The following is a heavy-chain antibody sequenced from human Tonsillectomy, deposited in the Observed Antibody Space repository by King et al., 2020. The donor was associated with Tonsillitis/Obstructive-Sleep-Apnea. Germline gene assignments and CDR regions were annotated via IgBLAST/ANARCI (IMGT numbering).Heavy chain of an antibody. CDR3: ARAYYDSRGWGFHP. V-gene: IGHV1-18*01. D-gene: IGHD3-22*01. Sequence: QLVQSGAEVKKPGASVKVSCKASGYTFTRYGISWVRQAPGQGLEWMGWISTYNGHTKNAQKFQGRVTMTTDTSTSTAYMELRSLRSDDTAVYYCARAYYDSRGWGFHPWGQGPLVTVPS. J-gene: IGHJ5*02. CDR1: GYTFTRYG. CDR2: ISTYNGHT.